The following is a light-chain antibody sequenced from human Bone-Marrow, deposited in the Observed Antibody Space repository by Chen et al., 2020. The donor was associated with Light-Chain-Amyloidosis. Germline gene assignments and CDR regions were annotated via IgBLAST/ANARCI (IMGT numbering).Light chain of an antibody. CDR2: EDS. CDR3: QVWDRSSDRPV. V-gene: IGLV3-21*02. J-gene: IGLJ3*02. Sequence: SYVLTQPSSVSGAPGQTATIACGGNNIGSTSVHWYQQTPGQAPLLVVDEDSDRPSGIPERLSGSNAGNTATLTISRVGDGDEADYYYQVWDRSSDRPVFGGGTKLTVL. CDR1: NIGSTS.